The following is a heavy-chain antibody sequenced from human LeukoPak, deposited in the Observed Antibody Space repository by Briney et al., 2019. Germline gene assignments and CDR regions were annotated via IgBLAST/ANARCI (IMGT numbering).Heavy chain of an antibody. CDR3: ARVSHPAYYYDSSGYYSPYYYGMDV. J-gene: IGHJ6*02. CDR1: GGSFSGYY. V-gene: IGHV4-34*01. Sequence: PSETLSLTCAVYGGSFSGYYWSWIRQPPGKGLEWIGEINHSGSTNYNPSLKSRVTISVDTSKNQFSLKLSSVTAADTAVYYCARVSHPAYYYDSSGYYSPYYYGMDVWGQGTTVTVSS. D-gene: IGHD3-22*01. CDR2: INHSGST.